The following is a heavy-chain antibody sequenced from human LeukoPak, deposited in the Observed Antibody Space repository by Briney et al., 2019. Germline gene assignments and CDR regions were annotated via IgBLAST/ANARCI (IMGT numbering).Heavy chain of an antibody. CDR1: GFTFSSYA. Sequence: PGGSLRLSCAASGFTFSSYAMSWVRQAPGKGLEWVSAISGSGGSTYYADSVKGRFTISRDNSKNTLYLQMNSLRAEDTAVYYCATRERYCSSTSCYEWFDPWGQGTLVTVSS. CDR3: ATRERYCSSTSCYEWFDP. V-gene: IGHV3-23*01. D-gene: IGHD2-2*01. J-gene: IGHJ5*02. CDR2: ISGSGGST.